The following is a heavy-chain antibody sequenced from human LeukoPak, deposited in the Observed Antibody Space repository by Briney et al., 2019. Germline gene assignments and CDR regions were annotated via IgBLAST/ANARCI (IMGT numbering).Heavy chain of an antibody. CDR3: ARDHGLRLGELSVFDY. Sequence: SETLSLTCTVSGGSISGTSYYWGWIRQPPGKGLEWIGSTYYRGSTYYNPSLKSRVTMSIDTSKNQLSLNLSSATAADTAVYYCARDHGLRLGELSVFDYWGQGTLVTVSS. V-gene: IGHV4-39*07. CDR1: GGSISGTSYY. CDR2: TYYRGST. D-gene: IGHD3-16*02. J-gene: IGHJ4*02.